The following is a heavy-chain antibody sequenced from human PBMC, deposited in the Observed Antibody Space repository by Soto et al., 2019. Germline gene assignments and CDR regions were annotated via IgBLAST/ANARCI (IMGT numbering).Heavy chain of an antibody. V-gene: IGHV3-23*01. Sequence: GGSLRLSCAASGFTFSSYAMSWVRQALGKGLEWVSTISGSGGSTYYADSVKGRFTISRDNSKNTLYLQMNSLRAEDTAVYYSAMGAGSGWPDYFDYWGQGTLVTVSS. CDR2: ISGSGGST. J-gene: IGHJ4*02. D-gene: IGHD6-19*01. CDR1: GFTFSSYA. CDR3: AMGAGSGWPDYFDY.